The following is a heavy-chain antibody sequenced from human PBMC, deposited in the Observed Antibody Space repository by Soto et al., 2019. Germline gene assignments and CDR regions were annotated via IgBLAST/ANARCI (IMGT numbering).Heavy chain of an antibody. CDR1: GFTVSSNY. D-gene: IGHD2-2*01. CDR3: ARDTVVVVPAAPRYYYYYGMDV. CDR2: IYSGGST. J-gene: IGHJ6*02. V-gene: IGHV3-53*01. Sequence: PGGSLRLSCAASGFTVSSNYMSWVRQAPGKGLEWVSVIYSGGSTYYADSVKGRFTISRDNSKNTLYLQMNSLRAEDTAVYYCARDTVVVVPAAPRYYYYYGMDVWGQGTTVTVSS.